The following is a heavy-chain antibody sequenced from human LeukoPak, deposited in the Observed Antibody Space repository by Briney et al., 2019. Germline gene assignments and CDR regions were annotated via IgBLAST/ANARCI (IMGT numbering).Heavy chain of an antibody. CDR1: RFTFSSSW. CDR2: IKQDGSEK. D-gene: IGHD1-26*01. Sequence: GGSLRLSCAASRFTFSSSWMSWVRQAPGKGLEWVANIKQDGSEKYYVDPVKGRFTISRDNAKNSLYLQMNSLRAEDTAVYYCARDPGLECELLGAFDIWGQGTMVTVSS. V-gene: IGHV3-7*04. J-gene: IGHJ3*02. CDR3: ARDPGLECELLGAFDI.